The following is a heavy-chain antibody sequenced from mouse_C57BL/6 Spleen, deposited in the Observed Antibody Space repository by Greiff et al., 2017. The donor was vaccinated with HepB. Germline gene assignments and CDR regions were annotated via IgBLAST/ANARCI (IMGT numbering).Heavy chain of an antibody. D-gene: IGHD6-1*01. CDR2: IDPSDSYT. J-gene: IGHJ4*01. Sequence: QVHVKQPGAELVMPGASVKLSCKASGYTFTSYWMHWVKQRPGQGLEWIGEIDPSDSYTNYNQKFKGKSTLTVDKSSSTAYMQLSSLTSEDSAVYYCARGLHYYAMDYWGQGTSVTVSS. V-gene: IGHV1-69*01. CDR1: GYTFTSYW. CDR3: ARGLHYYAMDY.